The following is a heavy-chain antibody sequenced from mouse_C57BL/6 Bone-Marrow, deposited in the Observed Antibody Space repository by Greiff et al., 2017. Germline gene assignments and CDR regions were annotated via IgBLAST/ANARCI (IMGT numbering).Heavy chain of an antibody. CDR3: AREGGYYWYFDV. CDR1: GYTFTDYY. V-gene: IGHV1-26*01. J-gene: IGHJ1*03. D-gene: IGHD1-1*02. Sequence: VQLQQSGPELVKPGASVKISCKASGYTFTDYYMNWVKQSHGKSLEWIGDINPNNGGTSYNQKFKGKATLTVDKSSSTAYMELRSLTSEDSAVYYFAREGGYYWYFDVWGTGTTVTVSS. CDR2: INPNNGGT.